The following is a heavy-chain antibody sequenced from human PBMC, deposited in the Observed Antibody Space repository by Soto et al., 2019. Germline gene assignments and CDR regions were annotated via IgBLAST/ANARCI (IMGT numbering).Heavy chain of an antibody. CDR3: ARDPGITIFGVVISDAFDI. CDR2: FDPEDGET. J-gene: IGHJ3*02. V-gene: IGHV1-24*01. CDR1: GYTLTELS. Sequence: ASVKVSCKVSGYTLTELSMHWVRQAPGKGLEWMGGFDPEDGETIYAQKFQGRVTMTEDTSTDTTYMELSSLRSEDTAVYYCARDPGITIFGVVISDAFDIWGQGTMVTVS. D-gene: IGHD3-3*01.